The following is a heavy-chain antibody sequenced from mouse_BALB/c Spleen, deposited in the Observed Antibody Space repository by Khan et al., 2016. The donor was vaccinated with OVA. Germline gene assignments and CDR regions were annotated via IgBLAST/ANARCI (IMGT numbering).Heavy chain of an antibody. CDR1: GYSITSGYS. CDR3: ARDGNYMDY. CDR2: IYYSGSI. J-gene: IGHJ4*01. Sequence: EVQLQESGPDLVKPSQSLSLTCTVTGYSITSGYSWHWIRQFPGNKLEWMGYIYYSGSINHNPSLKRRISITRDTSKTRFFLQLNSVTTEDAATYCCARDGNYMDYWGQGTSVTVSS. D-gene: IGHD2-1*01. V-gene: IGHV3-1*02.